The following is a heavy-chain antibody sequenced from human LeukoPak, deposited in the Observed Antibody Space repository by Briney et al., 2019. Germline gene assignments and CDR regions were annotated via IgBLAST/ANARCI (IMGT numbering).Heavy chain of an antibody. J-gene: IGHJ6*02. D-gene: IGHD4-17*01. CDR2: INPSGGST. CDR3: ASYHHRDFGDYYGMDV. CDR1: GYTFTTYY. Sequence: ASVKVSCKASGYTFTTYYMNWVRQAPGQRLEWMGIINPSGGSTRYAQKLQGRVTMTRDTSTSTVYMELSSLISEDTAVYYCASYHHRDFGDYYGMDVWGQGTTVTVSS. V-gene: IGHV1-46*04.